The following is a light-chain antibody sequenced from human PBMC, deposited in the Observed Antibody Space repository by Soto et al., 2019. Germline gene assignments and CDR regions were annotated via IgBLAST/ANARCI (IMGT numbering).Light chain of an antibody. J-gene: IGKJ3*01. V-gene: IGKV1-5*01. Sequence: DIQLTQSPSTLSASVGDRVTLTCRASQNINNWLAWYQQKPGKAPKVLIYDASSLESGVPSRFSGSGSGTEFTLTISSLQPDDFATYYCQQYDGNFGPGTKVDFK. CDR2: DAS. CDR1: QNINNW. CDR3: QQYDGN.